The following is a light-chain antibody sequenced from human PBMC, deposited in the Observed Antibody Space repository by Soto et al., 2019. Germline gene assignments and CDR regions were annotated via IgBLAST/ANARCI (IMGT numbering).Light chain of an antibody. V-gene: IGKV3D-15*01. J-gene: IGKJ1*01. Sequence: EIVMTESPVTLSVSPGETATLSCKASQSISSNLAWYQQRPGQAPRLLIYAASTRATGIPARFIGNGSGTEFTLTIISLQSEDFAVYYCQQYNHWWTFGQGTKVDIK. CDR1: QSISSN. CDR3: QQYNHWWT. CDR2: AAS.